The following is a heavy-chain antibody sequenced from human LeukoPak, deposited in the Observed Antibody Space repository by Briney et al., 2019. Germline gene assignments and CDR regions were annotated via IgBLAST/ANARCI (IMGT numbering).Heavy chain of an antibody. V-gene: IGHV4-4*07. CDR2: VYPSGTT. J-gene: IGHJ4*02. CDR1: RGSISNYW. D-gene: IGHD5-12*01. Sequence: PSETLSLTCTVSRGSISNYWWSWIRQAAGKGLEWIGRVYPSGTTHYNPSLQSRVTLSVDTSKNQFSLKLSSLTAADTAAYYCARDAGGYEDYWGQGTLVTVSS. CDR3: ARDAGGYEDY.